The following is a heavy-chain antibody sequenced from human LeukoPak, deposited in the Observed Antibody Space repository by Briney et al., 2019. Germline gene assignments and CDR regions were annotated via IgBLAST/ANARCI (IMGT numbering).Heavy chain of an antibody. Sequence: GRSLRLSWAASGFTFSSYGMHWVRQAPGKGLEWVAVIWYDGSNKYYADSVKGRFTISRDNSKNTLYLQMNSLRAEDTAVYYCAKDRGVYGHGNWFDPWGQGTLVTVSS. J-gene: IGHJ5*02. CDR3: AKDRGVYGHGNWFDP. D-gene: IGHD6-13*01. V-gene: IGHV3-33*06. CDR2: IWYDGSNK. CDR1: GFTFSSYG.